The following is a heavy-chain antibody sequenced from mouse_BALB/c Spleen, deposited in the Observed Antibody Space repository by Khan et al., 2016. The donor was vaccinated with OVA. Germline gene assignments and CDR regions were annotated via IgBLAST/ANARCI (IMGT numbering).Heavy chain of an antibody. J-gene: IGHJ3*01. D-gene: IGHD2-1*01. CDR1: GYTLTNYG. CDR2: INTYTGEA. V-gene: IGHV9-3-1*01. CDR3: SRSNGNYWFAY. Sequence: QIQLVQSGPELKKPGETVKISCKASGYTLTNYGMNWVKQAPGKGLKWMGWINTYTGEATYADDFKGRFAFSLETSASTAYLQINNLKNADTATYFCSRSNGNYWFAYWGQGTLVTVSA.